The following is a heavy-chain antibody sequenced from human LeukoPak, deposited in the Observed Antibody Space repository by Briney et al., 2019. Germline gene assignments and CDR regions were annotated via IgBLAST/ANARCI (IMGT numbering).Heavy chain of an antibody. Sequence: PGGSLRLSCAASGFIFSNYAMSWARQAPGKGXXXXXXXXGSGANTYYADSVKGRFTISRDNPRNTLYLQMNSLRAEDTAVYYCAKWGDYDVLTGYYDPDNWGQGTLVTVSS. CDR1: GFIFSNYA. CDR3: AKWGDYDVLTGYYDPDN. D-gene: IGHD3-9*01. V-gene: IGHV3-23*01. CDR2: XXGSGANT. J-gene: IGHJ4*02.